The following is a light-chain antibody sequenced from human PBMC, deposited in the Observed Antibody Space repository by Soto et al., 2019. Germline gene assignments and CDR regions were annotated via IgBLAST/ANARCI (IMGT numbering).Light chain of an antibody. CDR2: GAS. J-gene: IGKJ2*01. V-gene: IGKV3-15*01. Sequence: EVVMTQSPATLSVSPGEGVTLSCRASQGIGDTLAWYQHKPGQTPRLLIYGASTRATGIPARFSGSGSGTEFTLTISSLQSEDFAVYYCQQYNNWPYTFGQGTKLEIK. CDR3: QQYNNWPYT. CDR1: QGIGDT.